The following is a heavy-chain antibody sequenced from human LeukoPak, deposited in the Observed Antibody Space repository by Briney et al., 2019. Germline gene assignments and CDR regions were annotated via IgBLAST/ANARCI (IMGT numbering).Heavy chain of an antibody. V-gene: IGHV3-53*01. D-gene: IGHD5-24*01. CDR2: IYSGGST. Sequence: GGSLRLSCAASGFTVSSNYMSWVRQAPGKGLEWVSVIYSGGSTYYADSVKGRFTISRDNSKNTLYLQMNSLRAEDTAVYYCARSYNPEYYYYYYYMDVWGKGTTVTISS. J-gene: IGHJ6*03. CDR3: ARSYNPEYYYYYYYMDV. CDR1: GFTVSSNY.